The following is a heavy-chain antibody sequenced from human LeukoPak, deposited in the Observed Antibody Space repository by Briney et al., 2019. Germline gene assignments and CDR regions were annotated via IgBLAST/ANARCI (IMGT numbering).Heavy chain of an antibody. CDR3: TKGRYRTNWYELHD. D-gene: IGHD6-13*01. CDR2: ISWDGDIT. V-gene: IGHV3-43D*04. Sequence: WGSLRLSCAASGFNFDEYAMHWIRQAPGKGPEWVSRISWDGDITNYAHSVKGRLTVSRDNKENSLFLQMNSLRGDDTALYYCTKGRYRTNWYELHDWGQRTRVLVSS. J-gene: IGHJ4*02. CDR1: GFNFDEYA.